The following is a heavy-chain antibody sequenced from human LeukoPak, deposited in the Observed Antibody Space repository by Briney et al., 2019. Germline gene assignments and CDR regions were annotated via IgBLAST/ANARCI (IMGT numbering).Heavy chain of an antibody. J-gene: IGHJ4*02. CDR1: GFTFSSYG. Sequence: GGSLRLSCAASGFTFSSYGMHWVRQAPDKGLEWVAFIRYDGSNKYYADSEKGRFTISRDNSKNTLYLQMNSLRAEDTAVYYCAKVNIVVVPAAMHGFDYWGQGTLVTVSS. CDR2: IRYDGSNK. V-gene: IGHV3-30*02. D-gene: IGHD2-2*01. CDR3: AKVNIVVVPAAMHGFDY.